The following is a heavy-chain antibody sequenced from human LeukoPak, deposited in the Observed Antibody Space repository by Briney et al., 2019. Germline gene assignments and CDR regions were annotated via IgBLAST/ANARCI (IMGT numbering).Heavy chain of an antibody. Sequence: SETLSLTCTVSSGSISNYYWSWIRQPPGKGLEWIGYIYYTGNTNYNPSLKSRVTTSVDTSKNQFSLKLSSVTAADTAVYYCARGTDRMGYFFDYWGQGTLVTVSS. D-gene: IGHD2-8*01. J-gene: IGHJ4*02. V-gene: IGHV4-59*01. CDR3: ARGTDRMGYFFDY. CDR2: IYYTGNT. CDR1: SGSISNYY.